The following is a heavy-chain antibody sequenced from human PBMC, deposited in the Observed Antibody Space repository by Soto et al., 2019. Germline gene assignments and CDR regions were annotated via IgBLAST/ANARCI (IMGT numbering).Heavy chain of an antibody. CDR2: IYYSGST. CDR3: ARHDGYCSGGSCHQYFQH. D-gene: IGHD2-15*01. J-gene: IGHJ1*01. V-gene: IGHV4-59*08. CDR1: GGSISSYY. Sequence: QVQLQESGPGLVKPSETLSLTCTVSGGSISSYYWSWIRQPPGKGLEWIGYIYYSGSTNYNPSLKSRVTISVDTSKHQFSLKLSSVTAADTAVYYCARHDGYCSGGSCHQYFQHWGQGTLVTVSS.